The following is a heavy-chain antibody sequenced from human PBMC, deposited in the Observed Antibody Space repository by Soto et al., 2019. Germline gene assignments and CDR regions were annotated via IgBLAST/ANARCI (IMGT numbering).Heavy chain of an antibody. CDR3: AREQVGPTQYLSPYAMDV. CDR1: GGSISSSNW. J-gene: IGHJ6*02. Sequence: QVQLQESGPGLVKPSGTLSLTCAVSGGSISSSNWWSWVRQPPGKGLEWIGEIYHTGSTSYNPSLKSRVTISVDKSKNQFSLKLSSVTAADTAVYYCAREQVGPTQYLSPYAMDVWGQGTTVTVSS. D-gene: IGHD1-26*01. V-gene: IGHV4-4*02. CDR2: IYHTGST.